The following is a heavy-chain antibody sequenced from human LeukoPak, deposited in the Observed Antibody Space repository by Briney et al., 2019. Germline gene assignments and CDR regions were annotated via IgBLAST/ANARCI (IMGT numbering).Heavy chain of an antibody. V-gene: IGHV3-23*01. Sequence: QSGGSLRLSCAASGFTVSSYAMSWVRQAPGKGLKWVSAISGSGSSTHYADSVKGRFTISRDNSKNTVYLQMNSLRAEDTAVYYCAPGDGDYWGQGTLVTVSS. CDR3: APGDGDY. D-gene: IGHD7-27*01. CDR1: GFTVSSYA. CDR2: ISGSGSST. J-gene: IGHJ4*02.